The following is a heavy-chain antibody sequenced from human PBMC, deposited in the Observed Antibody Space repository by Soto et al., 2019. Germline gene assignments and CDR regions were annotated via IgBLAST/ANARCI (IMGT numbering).Heavy chain of an antibody. V-gene: IGHV3-30*04. CDR3: ARDITMVRGVIARYYYGMDV. Sequence: PGGSLRLSCAASGFNFSTYSMHWVRQAPGKGLEWVAVISKDGSGKYFADSLKGRFTISRDNSRSTLYLQMNSLRTEDTAVYYCARDITMVRGVIARYYYGMDVWGQGTTVTVSS. J-gene: IGHJ6*02. D-gene: IGHD3-10*01. CDR1: GFNFSTYS. CDR2: ISKDGSGK.